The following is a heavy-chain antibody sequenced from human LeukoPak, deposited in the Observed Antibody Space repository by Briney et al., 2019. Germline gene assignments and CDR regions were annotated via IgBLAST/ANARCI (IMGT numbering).Heavy chain of an antibody. Sequence: GGSLRLSCAASGFTFSSYGMHWVRQAPGKGLEWVAVISYDGSNKYYADSVKGRFTIPRDNSKNTLYLQMNSLRAEDTAVYYCVRIQLWSQQLDYWGQGTLVTVSS. D-gene: IGHD5-18*01. V-gene: IGHV3-30*03. CDR2: ISYDGSNK. CDR1: GFTFSSYG. CDR3: VRIQLWSQQLDY. J-gene: IGHJ4*02.